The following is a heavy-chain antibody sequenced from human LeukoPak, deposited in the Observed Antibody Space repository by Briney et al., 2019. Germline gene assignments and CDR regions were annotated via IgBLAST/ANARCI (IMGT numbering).Heavy chain of an antibody. J-gene: IGHJ4*02. CDR1: GFTFSSYG. D-gene: IGHD6-13*01. CDR3: ARDYESSSWADY. Sequence: GGSLRLSCAASGFTFSSYGMHWVRRAPGKGLEWVAVIWCDGSNKYYADSVKGRFTISRDNSKNTLYLQMNSLRAEDTAVYYCARDYESSSWADYWGQGTLVTVSS. CDR2: IWCDGSNK. V-gene: IGHV3-33*01.